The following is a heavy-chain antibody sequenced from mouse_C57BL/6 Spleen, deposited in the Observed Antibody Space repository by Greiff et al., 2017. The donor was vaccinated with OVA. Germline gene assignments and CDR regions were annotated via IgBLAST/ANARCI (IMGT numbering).Heavy chain of an antibody. Sequence: EVKLQESGGGLVKPGGSLKLSCAASGFTFSSYAMSWVRQTPEKRLEWVATISDGGSYTYYPDNVKGRFTISRDNAKNNLYLQMSHLKSEDTAMYYCAREDGSRYFDVWGTGTTVTVSS. CDR3: AREDGSRYFDV. J-gene: IGHJ1*03. CDR1: GFTFSSYA. CDR2: ISDGGSYT. V-gene: IGHV5-4*01. D-gene: IGHD1-1*01.